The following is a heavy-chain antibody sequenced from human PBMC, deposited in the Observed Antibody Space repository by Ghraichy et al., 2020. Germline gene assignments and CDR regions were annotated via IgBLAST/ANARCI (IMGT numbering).Heavy chain of an antibody. D-gene: IGHD1-1*01. CDR3: ARHLHLLQLVDPLYYFHY. V-gene: IGHV4-39*01. CDR2: IFYTGST. Sequence: SETLSLTCTVSSGSISSSSYFWAWIRQPPGRGLEWIGSIFYTGSTYYNPSLKSRVTISVDTSKNQFSLKLSSVTAADTAVYYCARHLHLLQLVDPLYYFHYWGQGPWSPSPQ. J-gene: IGHJ4*02. CDR1: SGSISSSSYF.